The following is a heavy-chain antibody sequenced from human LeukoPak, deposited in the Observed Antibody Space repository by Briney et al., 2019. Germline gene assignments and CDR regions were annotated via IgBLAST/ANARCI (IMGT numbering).Heavy chain of an antibody. Sequence: SETLSLTCTVSGASISSYYWSWIRQPPGKGLEWIGYIYYSGSTNYNPSLKSRVTISVDTSKNQFSLKLSSVTAADTAVYYCARVWGYFYGSGSYCFDYWSQGTLATVSS. V-gene: IGHV4-59*01. CDR2: IYYSGST. CDR1: GASISSYY. CDR3: ARVWGYFYGSGSYCFDY. D-gene: IGHD3-10*01. J-gene: IGHJ4*02.